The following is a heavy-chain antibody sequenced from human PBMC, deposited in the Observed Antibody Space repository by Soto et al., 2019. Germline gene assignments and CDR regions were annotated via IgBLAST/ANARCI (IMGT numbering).Heavy chain of an antibody. D-gene: IGHD3-9*01. CDR1: GYTFTSHY. CDR2: INPSGGST. V-gene: IGHV1-46*01. CDR3: ARASHIFMYDDILTGYLAY. Sequence: ASVKVSCKASGYTFTSHYMHWVRQAPGQGLEWMGIINPSGGSTSYAQEFQGRVTMTRDTSTSTVYMELSSLRSEDTAVYYCARASHIFMYDDILTGYLAYRGQGALVTASS. J-gene: IGHJ4*02.